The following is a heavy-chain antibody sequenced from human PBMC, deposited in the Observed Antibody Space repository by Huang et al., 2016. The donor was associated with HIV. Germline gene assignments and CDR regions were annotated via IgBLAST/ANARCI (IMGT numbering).Heavy chain of an antibody. D-gene: IGHD3-22*01. V-gene: IGHV1-69*01. J-gene: IGHJ4*02. Sequence: QVQLVQSGAEVKKPGSSVKVSCKASGGSFRNFAIGWVRQAPGQGLEWMGGIIPTLGKANDDKKFQGRVTIIADESTSTAHMELSSLRSEDTAVYYCATVDYYDTSGPQRGYFDNWGQGTLVTVSS. CDR2: IIPTLGKA. CDR1: GGSFRNFA. CDR3: ATVDYYDTSGPQRGYFDN.